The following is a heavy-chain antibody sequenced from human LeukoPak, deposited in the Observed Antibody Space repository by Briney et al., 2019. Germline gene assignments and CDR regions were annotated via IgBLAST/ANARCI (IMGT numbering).Heavy chain of an antibody. D-gene: IGHD5-12*01. Sequence: GGSLRLSCAASGFTFSNYAMSWVRQAPGKGLEWVSAISGSGGRTYYADSVKGRFTISRDNSKNTLYLQMNSLRPEDTAVFYCAKDGAWLRFDDWGQGILVTVSS. J-gene: IGHJ4*02. V-gene: IGHV3-23*01. CDR3: AKDGAWLRFDD. CDR2: ISGSGGRT. CDR1: GFTFSNYA.